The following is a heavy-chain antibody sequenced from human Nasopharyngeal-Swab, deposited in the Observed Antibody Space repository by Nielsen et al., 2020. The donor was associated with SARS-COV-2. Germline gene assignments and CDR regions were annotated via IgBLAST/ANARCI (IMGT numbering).Heavy chain of an antibody. CDR3: ARDGAQDGYKGLYYYGMDV. D-gene: IGHD5-24*01. J-gene: IGHJ6*02. Sequence: GESLKISCAASGFTFSSCSMNWVRQAPGKGLEWVSSISSSSSYIYYADSVKGRFTISRDNAKNSLYLQMNSLRAEDTAVYYCARDGAQDGYKGLYYYGMDVWGQGTTVTVSS. CDR1: GFTFSSCS. V-gene: IGHV3-21*01. CDR2: ISSSSSYI.